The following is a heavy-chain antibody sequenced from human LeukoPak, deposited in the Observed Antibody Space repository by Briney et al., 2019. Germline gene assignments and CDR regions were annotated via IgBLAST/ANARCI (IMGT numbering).Heavy chain of an antibody. Sequence: SETLSLTCSVSLYAINSGYYWGWIRQSPGKGLEWIGSMHHSGSTDYNPSLRSRVTISGDTSKNQFFLKLTSMTVADTAIYFCARGGGRVISYRFDYWGQGVLVTVSS. CDR3: ARGGGRVISYRFDY. V-gene: IGHV4-38-2*02. CDR1: LYAINSGYY. J-gene: IGHJ4*02. CDR2: MHHSGST. D-gene: IGHD3-16*01.